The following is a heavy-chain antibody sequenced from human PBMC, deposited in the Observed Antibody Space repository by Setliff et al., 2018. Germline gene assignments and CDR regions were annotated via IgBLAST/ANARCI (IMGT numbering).Heavy chain of an antibody. CDR3: ARVYAYSYGFDS. D-gene: IGHD5-18*01. CDR2: IIPFFGNT. CDR1: GGTFGSSA. Sequence: ASVKVSCKVSGGTFGSSAFTWVRQAPGPGLEYMGGIIPFFGNTNYAQKFQGRLSITADESTNTVYMELSSLRAEDTAVYYCARVYAYSYGFDSWGQGTQVTVSS. V-gene: IGHV1-69*13. J-gene: IGHJ4*02.